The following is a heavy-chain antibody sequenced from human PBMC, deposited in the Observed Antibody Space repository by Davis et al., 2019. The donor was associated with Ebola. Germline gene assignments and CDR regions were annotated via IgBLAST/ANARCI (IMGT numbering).Heavy chain of an antibody. CDR3: ATLTTNFWTSYFDS. Sequence: GESLKISCAASGFTFSDYYMSWIRQAPGKGLEWVAFISSSGSTIYYADSVKGRFTISRDNAKNSLYLQMNSLGAEDTAVYYCATLTTNFWTSYFDSWGQGTLVTVSS. V-gene: IGHV3-11*04. CDR2: ISSSGSTI. CDR1: GFTFSDYY. J-gene: IGHJ4*02. D-gene: IGHD3/OR15-3a*01.